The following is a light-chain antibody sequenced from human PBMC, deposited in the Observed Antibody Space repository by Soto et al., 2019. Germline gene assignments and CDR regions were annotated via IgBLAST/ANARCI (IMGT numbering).Light chain of an antibody. Sequence: QSVLTQPRSVSGSPGQSVTISCTGTSSDVGGYNYVSWYQQHPGKAPKLMIYDVSKRPSGVPDRFSGSKSGNTASLTISGLQAEDESDYYCCSYAGSYLLFGNGTKVTLL. J-gene: IGLJ1*01. CDR2: DVS. CDR3: CSYAGSYLL. CDR1: SSDVGGYNY. V-gene: IGLV2-11*01.